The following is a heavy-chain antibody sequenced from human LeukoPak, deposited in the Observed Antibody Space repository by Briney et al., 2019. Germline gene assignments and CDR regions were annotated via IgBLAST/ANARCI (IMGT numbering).Heavy chain of an antibody. Sequence: GGSLRLSCAISGFTVSSNYMSWVRQAPGKGLEWVSVIYSGGITDYAYSVKGRFTIPRDNSKNTLHLQMNNLRAEDTAVYYCARVVIRPYYFDYWGQGTLVTVSS. J-gene: IGHJ4*02. V-gene: IGHV3-66*01. D-gene: IGHD4-23*01. CDR2: IYSGGIT. CDR3: ARVVIRPYYFDY. CDR1: GFTVSSNY.